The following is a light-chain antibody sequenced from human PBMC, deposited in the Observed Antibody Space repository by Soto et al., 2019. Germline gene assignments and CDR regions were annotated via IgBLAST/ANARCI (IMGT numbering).Light chain of an antibody. V-gene: IGKV3-15*01. Sequence: IVLTQSPATLSVSPGERATLSCRASQSVSSNLSWYHQKTAQAPRRLIFGAAIRSTGVPARFSAGGSATEFTLPISSLQAQDFAIYYCQQYNDWPTYTFGQGTNLDIK. J-gene: IGKJ2*01. CDR1: QSVSSN. CDR2: GAA. CDR3: QQYNDWPTYT.